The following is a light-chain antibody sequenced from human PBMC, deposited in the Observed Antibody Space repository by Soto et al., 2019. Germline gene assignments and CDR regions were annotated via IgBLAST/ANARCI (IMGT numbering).Light chain of an antibody. CDR3: QQSYRTLWT. CDR2: AAS. J-gene: IGKJ1*01. CDR1: QSLSSY. Sequence: DIQMTQSPSSLSASVGDRVTITCRASQSLSSYLNWYQQKPGKAPKLLIYAASSLQSVVPSRFSGSGSGTDFTLTISSLQPEDLGTYYCQQSYRTLWTFGQGTKVEIK. V-gene: IGKV1-39*01.